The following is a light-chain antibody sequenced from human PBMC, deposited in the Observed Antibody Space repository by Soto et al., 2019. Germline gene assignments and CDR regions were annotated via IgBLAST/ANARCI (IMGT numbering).Light chain of an antibody. Sequence: ETVLTQSPGTLSLSPGERATLSCRASQSVSSNYLAWYQHIPGQAPRLLIYGASTRATGIPDRFSGSGSGTDFTLTISRLEHEDFAVYYCQQFDRSLPSWTFGQGTKVE. CDR3: QQFDRSLPSWT. V-gene: IGKV3-20*01. J-gene: IGKJ1*01. CDR2: GAS. CDR1: QSVSSNY.